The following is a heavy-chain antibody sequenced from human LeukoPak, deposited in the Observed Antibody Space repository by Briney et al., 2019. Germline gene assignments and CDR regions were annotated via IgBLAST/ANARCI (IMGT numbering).Heavy chain of an antibody. CDR1: GYTFTDYY. CDR3: ARDFWNLRLIYY. D-gene: IGHD3-3*01. J-gene: IGHJ4*02. V-gene: IGHV1-2*02. CDR2: INPNSGDT. Sequence: GASVKVSCKASGYTFTDYYLHWVRQAPGQGLEWMGWINPNSGDTKYAQNFQGRVTMTGDTSISTAYMELSGLTSDDTAVYYCARDFWNLRLIYYWGQGTLVTVSS.